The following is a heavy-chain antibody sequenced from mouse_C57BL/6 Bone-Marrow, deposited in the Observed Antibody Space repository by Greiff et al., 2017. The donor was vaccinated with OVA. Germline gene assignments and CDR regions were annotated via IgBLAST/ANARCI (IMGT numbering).Heavy chain of an antibody. D-gene: IGHD2-1*01. CDR2: ISSGGSYN. V-gene: IGHV5-6*01. CDR1: GFTFSSYG. CDR3: ARGGVTTYFSYAMDY. J-gene: IGHJ4*01. Sequence: EVMLVESGGDLVKPGGSLKLSCAASGFTFSSYGMSWVRQTPDKRLEWVATISSGGSYNYYPDSVKGRFTISRDNAKNTLYLQMSSLKSEDTAMYYCARGGVTTYFSYAMDYWGQGTSVTVSS.